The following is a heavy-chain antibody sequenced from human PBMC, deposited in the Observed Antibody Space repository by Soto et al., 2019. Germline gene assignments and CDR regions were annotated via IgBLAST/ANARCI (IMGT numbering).Heavy chain of an antibody. CDR3: ARDHDVVVVAATEYYFDY. V-gene: IGHV3-33*01. CDR2: IWYDGSNK. CDR1: GFTFSSYG. J-gene: IGHJ4*02. Sequence: GGSLRLSCAASGFTFSSYGMHWVRQAPGKGLEWVAVIWYDGSNKYYADSVKGRFTISRDNSKNTLYLQMNSLRAEDTAVYYCARDHDVVVVAATEYYFDYWGQGTLVTVSS. D-gene: IGHD2-15*01.